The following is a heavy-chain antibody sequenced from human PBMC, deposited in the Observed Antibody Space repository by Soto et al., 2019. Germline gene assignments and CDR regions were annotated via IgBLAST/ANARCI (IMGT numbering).Heavy chain of an antibody. CDR2: IIPILGIA. Sequence: QVQLVQSGAEVKKPGSSVKVSCKASGGTFSSYTISWVRQAPGQGLEWMGRIIPILGIANYAQTFQGRVTITADKSTSTADMELSSLRSEDTAVYYCASRTYGDYVKDAFDIWGQGTMVTVSS. J-gene: IGHJ3*02. CDR3: ASRTYGDYVKDAFDI. CDR1: GGTFSSYT. D-gene: IGHD4-17*01. V-gene: IGHV1-69*02.